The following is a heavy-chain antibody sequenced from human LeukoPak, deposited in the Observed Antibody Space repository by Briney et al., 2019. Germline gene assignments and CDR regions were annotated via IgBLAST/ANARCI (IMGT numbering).Heavy chain of an antibody. V-gene: IGHV3-21*01. CDR3: ARDDLGYFDY. J-gene: IGHJ4*02. Sequence: GGSLRLSCAASGFTFSSYITNWVRPAPGKGLEWVSSISSSSSYIYYADSVKGRFTISRDNAKNSLYLQMNSMRAEDTAVYYCARDDLGYFDYWGQGTLVTVSS. CDR1: GFTFSSYI. D-gene: IGHD3-16*01. CDR2: ISSSSSYI.